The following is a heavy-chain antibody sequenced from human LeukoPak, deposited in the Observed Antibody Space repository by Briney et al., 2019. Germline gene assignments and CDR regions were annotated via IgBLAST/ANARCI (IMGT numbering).Heavy chain of an antibody. CDR1: GCTFSSYA. J-gene: IGHJ4*02. CDR3: ARATYPLSMDVGY. V-gene: IGHV1-69*13. CDR2: IIPIFGTA. Sequence: SVKVSCKASGCTFSSYAISWVRQAPGQGLEWMGGIIPIFGTANYAQKFQGRVTITADEPTSTAYMELSRLRSEDTPGYYCARATYPLSMDVGYWGQGTLVTVSS. D-gene: IGHD2/OR15-2a*01.